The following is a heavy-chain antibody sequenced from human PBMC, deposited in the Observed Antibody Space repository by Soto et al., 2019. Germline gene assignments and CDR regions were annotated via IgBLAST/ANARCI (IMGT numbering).Heavy chain of an antibody. CDR2: ISGSGGST. CDR3: AKELTRIYYASSGYYPRTHYFDY. J-gene: IGHJ4*02. V-gene: IGHV3-23*01. Sequence: EVQLLESGGGLVQPGGSLRLSCAASGFTFSSYAMSWVRQAPGKGLEWVSAISGSGGSTYYADSVKGRFTISRDNSKNTLYLQMNSLRAEDTAVYYCAKELTRIYYASSGYYPRTHYFDYWGQGTLVTVSS. D-gene: IGHD3-22*01. CDR1: GFTFSSYA.